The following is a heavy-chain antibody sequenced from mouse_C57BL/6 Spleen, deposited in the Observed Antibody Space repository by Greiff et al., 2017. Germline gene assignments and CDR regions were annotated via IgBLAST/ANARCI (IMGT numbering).Heavy chain of an antibody. V-gene: IGHV2-2*01. Sequence: VQLQQSGPGLVQPSQCLSITCTVSGFSLTSYGVHWVRQSPGKGLEWLGVIWSGGSTDYNAAFISSLSISKDKSKSQVFLKMSSLQADDTAIYYCARDSPVARAMDYWGQGTSVTVSS. D-gene: IGHD1-1*01. CDR1: GFSLTSYG. J-gene: IGHJ4*01. CDR3: ARDSPVARAMDY. CDR2: IWSGGST.